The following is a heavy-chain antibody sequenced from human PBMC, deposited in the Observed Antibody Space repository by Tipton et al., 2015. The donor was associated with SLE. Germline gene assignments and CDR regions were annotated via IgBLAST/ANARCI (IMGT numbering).Heavy chain of an antibody. CDR2: IYHSGST. CDR1: GGSISSSSYY. CDR3: ARLPNSRYYYYGMDV. Sequence: TLSLTCTVSGGSISSSSYYWGWIRQPPGKGLEWIGSIYHSGSTYYNPSLKSRVTISVDTSKNQFSLKLSSVTAADTAVYYCARLPNSRYYYYGMDVWGQGTTVTVSS. J-gene: IGHJ6*02. V-gene: IGHV4-39*01. D-gene: IGHD2-2*01.